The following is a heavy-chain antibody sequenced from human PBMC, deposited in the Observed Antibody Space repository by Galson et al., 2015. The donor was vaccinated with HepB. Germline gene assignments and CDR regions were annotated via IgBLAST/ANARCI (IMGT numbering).Heavy chain of an antibody. D-gene: IGHD6-13*01. J-gene: IGHJ4*02. Sequence: SLRLSCAASGFTFRSYSMNWVRQAPGKGLECVSSISSSSSYIYYADSVKGRFTISRDNAKNSLYLQMNSLRAEDTAVYYCARDVPLGVGYSSSEPWRYWGQGTLVTVSS. V-gene: IGHV3-21*01. CDR2: ISSSSSYI. CDR3: ARDVPLGVGYSSSEPWRY. CDR1: GFTFRSYS.